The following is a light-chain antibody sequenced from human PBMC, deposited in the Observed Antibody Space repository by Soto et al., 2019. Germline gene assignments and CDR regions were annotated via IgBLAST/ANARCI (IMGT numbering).Light chain of an antibody. CDR1: QSVNSNY. CDR3: QQYDISWT. V-gene: IGKV3-20*01. J-gene: IGKJ1*01. Sequence: EIVLTQSPGTLSLSPGERATLSCRASQSVNSNYLAWYQRKPGQAPRLLIYGASSRATGIPDRFGGSGSGTDFTLTISRLEPEDFAVYYCQQYDISWTFGQGTKVEIK. CDR2: GAS.